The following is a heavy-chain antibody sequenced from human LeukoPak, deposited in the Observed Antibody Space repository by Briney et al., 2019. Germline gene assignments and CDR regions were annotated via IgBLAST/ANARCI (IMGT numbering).Heavy chain of an antibody. Sequence: GGSLRLSCAASGFTFSRNDMSWVRQAPGKGLEWVSSISSSSSYIYYADSVKGRFTTSRDNAKNSLYLQMNSLRAEDTAVYYCARDLSGSFHYYFDYWGQGALVTVSS. D-gene: IGHD1-26*01. CDR1: GFTFSRND. V-gene: IGHV3-21*01. CDR2: ISSSSSYI. CDR3: ARDLSGSFHYYFDY. J-gene: IGHJ4*02.